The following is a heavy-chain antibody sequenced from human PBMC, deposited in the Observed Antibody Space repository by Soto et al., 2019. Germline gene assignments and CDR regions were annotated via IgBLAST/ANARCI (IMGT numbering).Heavy chain of an antibody. CDR2: ISSSSSYI. V-gene: IGHV3-21*01. D-gene: IGHD5-18*01. CDR1: GFTFSSYS. CDR3: ARDEVQLWGIDY. J-gene: IGHJ4*02. Sequence: PGGSLRLSCAASGFTFSSYSMNWVRQAPGKGLEWVSSISSSSSYIYYADSVKGRFTISRDNAKNSLYLQMNSLRAEDTAVYYCARDEVQLWGIDYWGQGTLVTVPS.